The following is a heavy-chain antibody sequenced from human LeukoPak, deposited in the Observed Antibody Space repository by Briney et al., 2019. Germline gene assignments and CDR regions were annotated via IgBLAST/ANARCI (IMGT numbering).Heavy chain of an antibody. CDR3: ARAPGRYNWNREVCCY. Sequence: ASVKVTCKASGYTFTGYYMHWVRQAPGQGLEWMGWINPNSGGTNYAQKFQGRVTMTRDTSISTAYMELSRLRSDDTAVHYCARAPGRYNWNREVCCYWGQGTLVTVSS. CDR1: GYTFTGYY. V-gene: IGHV1-2*02. D-gene: IGHD1-20*01. CDR2: INPNSGGT. J-gene: IGHJ4*02.